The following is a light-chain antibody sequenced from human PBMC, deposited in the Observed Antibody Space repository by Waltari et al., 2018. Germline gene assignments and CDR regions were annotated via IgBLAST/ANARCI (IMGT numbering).Light chain of an antibody. V-gene: IGKV4-1*01. CDR2: WAS. J-gene: IGKJ1*01. Sequence: DIVMTQSPDSLAVSLGERATINCKSSQSLFSSSNSKTYLAWYQHKPGQPPKLLIYWASIRASGVPDRFSGSGSGTDFTLTISSLQAEDVAVYYCHHYYIPPLTFGQGTKVEIK. CDR3: HHYYIPPLT. CDR1: QSLFSSSNSKTY.